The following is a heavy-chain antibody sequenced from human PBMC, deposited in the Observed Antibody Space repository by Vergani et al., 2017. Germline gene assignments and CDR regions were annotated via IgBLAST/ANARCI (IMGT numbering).Heavy chain of an antibody. J-gene: IGHJ3*02. V-gene: IGHV3-9*01. Sequence: EVQLVESGGGLVQPGRSLRLSCAASGFTFDDYAMHWVRQAPGKGLEWVSGISWNSGSIGYADSVKGRFTISRDNAKNSLYLQMNSLRAEDTALYYCAKDLSGWDIYAFDIWGQGTMVTVSS. CDR3: AKDLSGWDIYAFDI. CDR2: ISWNSGSI. CDR1: GFTFDDYA. D-gene: IGHD6-19*01.